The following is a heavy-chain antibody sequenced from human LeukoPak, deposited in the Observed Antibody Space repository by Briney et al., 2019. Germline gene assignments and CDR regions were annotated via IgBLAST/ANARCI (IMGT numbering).Heavy chain of an antibody. D-gene: IGHD6-13*01. CDR3: ARVGGPYSSSWYSPDY. J-gene: IGHJ4*02. CDR1: GFTFSSYG. V-gene: IGHV3-33*01. Sequence: GGSLRLSCAASGFTFSSYGMHWVRQAPGKGLEWVAVIWYDGSNKYYADSVKGRFTISRDNSKNTLYLQMNSLRAEDTAVYYCARVGGPYSSSWYSPDYWGQGTLVTVSS. CDR2: IWYDGSNK.